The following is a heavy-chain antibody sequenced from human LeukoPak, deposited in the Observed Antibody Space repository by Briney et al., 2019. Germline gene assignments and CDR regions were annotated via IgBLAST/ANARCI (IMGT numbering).Heavy chain of an antibody. CDR3: ATMSGAADF. Sequence: PGGSLRLSCAASGFTFSSYWMHWVRQAPGKGLVWVSRINSDGSNTDYGGSMKGRFTISRDNAKNTLYLQMNSLRAEDTAVYYCATMSGAADFWGQGTLVTVSS. J-gene: IGHJ4*02. CDR1: GFTFSSYW. D-gene: IGHD3-10*01. CDR2: INSDGSNT. V-gene: IGHV3-74*01.